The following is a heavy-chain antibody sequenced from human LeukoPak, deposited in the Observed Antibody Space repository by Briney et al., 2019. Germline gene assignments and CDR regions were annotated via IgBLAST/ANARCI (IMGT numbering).Heavy chain of an antibody. Sequence: SETLSLTCAVYGGSFSGYYWSWIRQPPGKGLEWIGEINHSGSTNYNPSLKSRVTISVDTSKNQFSLKLSSMTAADTAVYYCARLYSSSWYRPGWWYFDLWGRGTLVTVSS. CDR2: INHSGST. CDR3: ARLYSSSWYRPGWWYFDL. CDR1: GGSFSGYY. J-gene: IGHJ2*01. V-gene: IGHV4-34*01. D-gene: IGHD6-13*01.